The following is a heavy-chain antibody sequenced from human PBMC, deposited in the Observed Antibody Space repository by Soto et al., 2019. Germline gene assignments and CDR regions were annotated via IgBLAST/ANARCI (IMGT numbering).Heavy chain of an antibody. CDR2: MNPNSGNT. V-gene: IGHV1-8*01. D-gene: IGHD3-22*01. CDR3: ARIPSYDTSGPLDYYYGMDV. CDR1: GYMFTSYD. J-gene: IGHJ6*02. Sequence: QVQLVQSGAEVKKPGASVTVSCTASGYMFTSYDIGWVRQATGQGLEWMGWMNPNSGNTGYAQNFQGRVTMTSHTSMGTAYVELSSLRSDDTAVYYCARIPSYDTSGPLDYYYGMDVWGQGTTVTVSS.